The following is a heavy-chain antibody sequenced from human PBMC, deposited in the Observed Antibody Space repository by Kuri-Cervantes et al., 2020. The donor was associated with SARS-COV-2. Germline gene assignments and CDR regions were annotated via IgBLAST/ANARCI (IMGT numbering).Heavy chain of an antibody. D-gene: IGHD6-6*01. J-gene: IGHJ6*02. V-gene: IGHV3-30*02. CDR1: GFTFSYYG. CDR3: AKDLRSSSPGRYYYYYGMDV. Sequence: GGSLRLSCEASGFTFSYYGMSWVRQAPGKGLEWVAFIRYDGSNKYYADSVKGRFTISRDNSKNTLYLQMNSLRAEDTALYYCAKDLRSSSPGRYYYYYGMDVWGQGTTVTVSS. CDR2: IRYDGSNK.